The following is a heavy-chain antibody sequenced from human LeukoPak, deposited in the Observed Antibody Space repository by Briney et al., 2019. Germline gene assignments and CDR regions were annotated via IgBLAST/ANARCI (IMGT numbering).Heavy chain of an antibody. Sequence: SETLSLTCTVSGGSINTYYWSRLRQPPGKGLEWIGFISYAGRTDYNPSLKGRVTMSVAMSMNQFSLRLSSVTAADTAIYYCARHDHGYSSGRFDCWGQGTLVTVSS. D-gene: IGHD5-18*01. CDR3: ARHDHGYSSGRFDC. CDR2: ISYAGRT. V-gene: IGHV4-59*08. J-gene: IGHJ4*02. CDR1: GGSINTYY.